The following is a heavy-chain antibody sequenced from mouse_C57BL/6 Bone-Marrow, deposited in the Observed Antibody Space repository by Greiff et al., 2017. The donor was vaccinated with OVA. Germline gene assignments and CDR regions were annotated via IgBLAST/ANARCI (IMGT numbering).Heavy chain of an antibody. D-gene: IGHD2-2*01. CDR3: ARDGTMVTTTRFAY. Sequence: DVQLQESGPVLVKPGASVKMSCKASGYTFTDYYMNWVKQSHGKSLEWIGVINPYNGGTSYNQKFKGKATLTVDKSSSTAYMELNSLTSEDSAVYYCARDGTMVTTTRFAYWGQGTLVTVSA. CDR2: INPYNGGT. V-gene: IGHV1-19*01. CDR1: GYTFTDYY. J-gene: IGHJ3*01.